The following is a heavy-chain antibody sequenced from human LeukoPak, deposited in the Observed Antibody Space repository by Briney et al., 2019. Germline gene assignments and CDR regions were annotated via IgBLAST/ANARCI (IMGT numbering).Heavy chain of an antibody. J-gene: IGHJ4*02. V-gene: IGHV3-64*01. CDR1: GFTFSDYA. CDR3: VRDQSYYGV. Sequence: GGSLRLSCAASGFTFSDYAVFWVRQAPGKGLEYVSTISNDGGDTYYTNSVKGRFTISRDNAKNSLYLQMNSLRADDTAVYYCVRDQSYYGVWGQGTLVTVSS. CDR2: ISNDGGDT. D-gene: IGHD3-3*01.